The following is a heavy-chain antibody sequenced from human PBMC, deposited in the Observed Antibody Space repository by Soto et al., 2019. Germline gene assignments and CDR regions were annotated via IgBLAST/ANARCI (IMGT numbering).Heavy chain of an antibody. CDR1: GGSISSSSYY. CDR3: ARHIVVVQGRWFDP. Sequence: SETLSLTCTVSGGSISSSSYYWGWIRQPPGKGLEWIGSIYYSGSTYYNPSLKSRVTISVDTSKNQFSLKLSSVTAADTAVYYCARHIVVVQGRWFDPWGQGTLVTVSS. D-gene: IGHD2-2*01. CDR2: IYYSGST. V-gene: IGHV4-39*01. J-gene: IGHJ5*02.